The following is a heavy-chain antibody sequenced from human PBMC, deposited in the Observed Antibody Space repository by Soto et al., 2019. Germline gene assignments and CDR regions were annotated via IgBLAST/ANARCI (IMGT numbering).Heavy chain of an antibody. CDR1: GGSISNYY. V-gene: IGHV4-4*07. CDR3: ASGVPAPGNEWFEP. D-gene: IGHD6-13*01. CDR2: LSSTGIS. Sequence: SETLSLTCTVCGGSISNYYCSWIRHSAEKRLEWLRRLSSTGISYYNPSLKSPVTISVDTSKNQVSLNLTSVTAADTAVYYCASGVPAPGNEWFEPWGQGTLVTVCS. J-gene: IGHJ5*02.